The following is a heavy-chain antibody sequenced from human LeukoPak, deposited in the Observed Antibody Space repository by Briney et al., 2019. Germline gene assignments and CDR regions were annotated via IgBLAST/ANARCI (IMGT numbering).Heavy chain of an antibody. CDR3: AQCSGASSYHEYDY. D-gene: IGHD2-15*01. CDR2: ISGSGGST. Sequence: GGSLRLSCAASGFTFSSYAMSWVRQAPGKGLEWVSAISGSGGSTYYADSVKGRFTISRDNSKNTLYLQMNSLRAEDTAVYYCAQCSGASSYHEYDYWGQGTLVTVSS. J-gene: IGHJ4*02. CDR1: GFTFSSYA. V-gene: IGHV3-23*01.